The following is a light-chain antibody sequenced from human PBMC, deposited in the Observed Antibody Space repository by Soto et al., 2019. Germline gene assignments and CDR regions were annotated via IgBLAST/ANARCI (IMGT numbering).Light chain of an antibody. J-gene: IGKJ3*01. Sequence: DIQLTQSPSFLSASVGDRVTITCRASQGTSSYLAWYQQKPGKAPKLLIYAASTLQSGVPSRFSGSGSGTEFTLTISRLQPEDFATYFCQLSYSTSFTFGPGTTVDIK. CDR3: QLSYSTSFT. CDR1: QGTSSY. CDR2: AAS. V-gene: IGKV1-9*01.